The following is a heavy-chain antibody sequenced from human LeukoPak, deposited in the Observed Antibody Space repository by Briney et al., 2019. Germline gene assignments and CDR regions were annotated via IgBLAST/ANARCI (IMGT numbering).Heavy chain of an antibody. CDR1: GFTFSGSA. CDR3: ASGGFCTSTSCYGEN. J-gene: IGHJ4*02. Sequence: GGSLRLSCAASGFTFSGSAMHWVRQASGKGLEWVGRIRSKANSYATAYAASVKGRFTISRDDSKNTAYLQMNSLKTKDTAVYYCASGGFCTSTSCYGENWGQGTLVTVSS. V-gene: IGHV3-73*01. CDR2: IRSKANSYAT. D-gene: IGHD2-2*01.